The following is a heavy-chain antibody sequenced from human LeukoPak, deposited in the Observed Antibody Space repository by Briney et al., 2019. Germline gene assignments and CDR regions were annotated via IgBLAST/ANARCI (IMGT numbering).Heavy chain of an antibody. CDR1: GGSFSGYY. D-gene: IGHD6-19*01. J-gene: IGHJ4*02. CDR2: INHSGST. CDR3: ARVGMEYSSGWEY. Sequence: PSETLSLTCAVYGGSFSGYYWSWIRQPPGKGLEWIGEINHSGSTNYNPSLKSRVTISVDTSKNQFSLKLSPVTAADTAVYYCARVGMEYSSGWEYWGQGTLVTVSS. V-gene: IGHV4-34*01.